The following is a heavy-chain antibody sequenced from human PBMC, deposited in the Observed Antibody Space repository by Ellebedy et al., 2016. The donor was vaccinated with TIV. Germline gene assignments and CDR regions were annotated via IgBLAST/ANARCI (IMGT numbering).Heavy chain of an antibody. V-gene: IGHV3-11*06. J-gene: IGHJ4*02. D-gene: IGHD6-19*01. CDR3: ARYPTSSGCDY. Sequence: PGGSLRLSCAASGFTFSDYYMSWIRQAPGKGLEWVSYISSSSSYTNYADSVKGRFTISRDNAKNSLYLQMNSLRAEDTAVYYCARYPTSSGCDYWGQGTLVTVSS. CDR1: GFTFSDYY. CDR2: ISSSSSYT.